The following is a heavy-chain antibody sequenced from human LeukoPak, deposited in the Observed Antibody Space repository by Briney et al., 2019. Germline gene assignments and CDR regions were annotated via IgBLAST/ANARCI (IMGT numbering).Heavy chain of an antibody. CDR3: AKVIYGSGSIDY. D-gene: IGHD3-10*01. V-gene: IGHV3-30*18. CDR2: ISNDGKIK. Sequence: PGGSLRLSCAASGFTFSSYGMHWVRQAPGKGLEWVSVISNDGKIKYYADSVKGRFTISRDNAKNSLYLQMNSLRAEDTALCYCAKVIYGSGSIDYWGQGTLVTVSS. J-gene: IGHJ4*02. CDR1: GFTFSSYG.